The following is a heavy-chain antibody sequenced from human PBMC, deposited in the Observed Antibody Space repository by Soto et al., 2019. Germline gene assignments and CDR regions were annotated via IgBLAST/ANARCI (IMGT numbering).Heavy chain of an antibody. Sequence: QVQLQQWGAGLLKPSETLSLTCAVYGGSFSGYYWSWIRQPPGKGLEWIGEINHSGSTNYNPSLKRRDTISVDTSKNQFSLKLSSVTAADTAVYYCASLLACAAVPWGQGTLVTVSS. CDR1: GGSFSGYY. CDR2: INHSGST. CDR3: ASLLACAAVP. D-gene: IGHD3-3*02. J-gene: IGHJ5*02. V-gene: IGHV4-34*01.